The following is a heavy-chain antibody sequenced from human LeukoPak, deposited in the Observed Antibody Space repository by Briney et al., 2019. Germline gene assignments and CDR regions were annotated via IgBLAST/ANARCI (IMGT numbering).Heavy chain of an antibody. CDR1: GFTFSSYS. V-gene: IGHV3-48*01. Sequence: GGSLRLSCPASGFTFSSYSMNWVRQAPGKGLEWVSYISSSSSTIYYADSVKGRFTISRDNAKNSLYLQMNSLRAEDTAVYYCARDRSGEQWLGIDYWGQGTLVTVSS. D-gene: IGHD6-19*01. CDR3: ARDRSGEQWLGIDY. J-gene: IGHJ4*02. CDR2: ISSSSSTI.